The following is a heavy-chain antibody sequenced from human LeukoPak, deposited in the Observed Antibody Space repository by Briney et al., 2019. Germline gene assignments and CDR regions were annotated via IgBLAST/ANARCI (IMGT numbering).Heavy chain of an antibody. CDR2: IYQSGST. CDR1: GGSFSSYY. CDR3: AKRVAAAGIFGY. Sequence: PSETLSLTCTVSGGSFSSYYWSWIRQPPGKGLEWIGYIYQSGSTYYTPSLESRVTISVDRSKNQFSLRLSSVTAADTAVYYCAKRVAAAGIFGYWGQGTLVTVSS. J-gene: IGHJ4*02. D-gene: IGHD6-13*01. V-gene: IGHV4-59*12.